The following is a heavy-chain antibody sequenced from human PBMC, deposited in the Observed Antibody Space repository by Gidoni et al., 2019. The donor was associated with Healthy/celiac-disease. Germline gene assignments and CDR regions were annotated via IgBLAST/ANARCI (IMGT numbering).Heavy chain of an antibody. CDR2: ISSSSSYI. J-gene: IGHJ4*02. CDR3: ARRDGYNYGY. V-gene: IGHV3-21*01. D-gene: IGHD5-12*01. Sequence: APGKGLVWVSSISSSSSYIYYADSVKGRFTISRDNAKNSLYLQMNSLRAEDTAVYYCARRDGYNYGYWGQGTLVTVSS.